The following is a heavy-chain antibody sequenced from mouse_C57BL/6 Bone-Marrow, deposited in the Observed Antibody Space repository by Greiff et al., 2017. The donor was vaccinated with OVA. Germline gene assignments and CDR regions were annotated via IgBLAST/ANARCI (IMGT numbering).Heavy chain of an antibody. CDR2: IDPENGDT. Sequence: EVMLVQSGAELVRPGASVKLSCTASGFNIKDDYMHWVKQRPEQGLEWIGWIDPENGDTEYASKFQGKATITADTSSNTAYLQLSSLTSEDTAVYYHPTCSNYDTRGTGTAVTVSS. CDR1: GFNIKDDY. D-gene: IGHD2-5*01. V-gene: IGHV14-4*01. CDR3: PTCSNYDT. J-gene: IGHJ1*03.